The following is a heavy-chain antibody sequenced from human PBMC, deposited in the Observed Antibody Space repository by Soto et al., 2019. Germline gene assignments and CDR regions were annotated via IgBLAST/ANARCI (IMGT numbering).Heavy chain of an antibody. CDR3: ARVQDNWNYRIFSDY. V-gene: IGHV3-21*01. CDR2: ISSSSSYI. Sequence: GGSLRLSCAASGFTFSSYSMNWVRQAPGKGLEWVSSISSSSSYIYYADSVKGRFTISRDNAKNSLYLQMNSLRAEDTAVYYCARVQDNWNYRIFSDYWGQGTLVTVSS. D-gene: IGHD1-7*01. CDR1: GFTFSSYS. J-gene: IGHJ4*02.